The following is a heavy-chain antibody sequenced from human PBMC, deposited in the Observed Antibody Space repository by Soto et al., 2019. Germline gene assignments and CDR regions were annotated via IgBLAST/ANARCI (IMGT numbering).Heavy chain of an antibody. CDR2: VYFRGRT. Sequence: CAVSGGSISSSSWWTWIRQPPGQGLEWLGYVYFRGRTNYNPSLESRVAMSVDTSKSQFSLRLRSVTAADTAVYYCARSVYVRGDNYHFDYWGQGLLVTVSS. D-gene: IGHD5-12*01. CDR1: GGSISSSSW. CDR3: ARSVYVRGDNYHFDY. V-gene: IGHV4-61*01. J-gene: IGHJ4*02.